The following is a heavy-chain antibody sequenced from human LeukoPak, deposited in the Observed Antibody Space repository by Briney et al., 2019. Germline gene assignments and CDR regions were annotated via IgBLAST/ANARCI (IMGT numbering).Heavy chain of an antibody. D-gene: IGHD1-1*01. CDR2: INPNSGNT. CDR1: GYTFTSYD. Sequence: GASVKVSCKASGYTFTSYDINWVRQASGQGLEWMGWINPNSGNTGFTQKFQGRVTVTRSTSRSTAYMELSSLTSDDTAVYYCARTSTGTRGGYDVWGQGTLVTVSS. CDR3: ARTSTGTRGGYDV. J-gene: IGHJ4*02. V-gene: IGHV1-8*01.